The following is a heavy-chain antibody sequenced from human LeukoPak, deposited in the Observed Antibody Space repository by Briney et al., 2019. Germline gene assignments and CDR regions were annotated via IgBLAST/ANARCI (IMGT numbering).Heavy chain of an antibody. CDR1: GGSISSSSYY. Sequence: SETLSLTCTVSGGSISSSSYYWGWIRQPPGRGLEWIGSIYYSGSTYYNPSLKSRVTISVDTSKNQFSLKLSSVTAADTAVYYCARLPSGSVIAAAGTNYFDYWGQGTLVTVSS. CDR2: IYYSGST. V-gene: IGHV4-39*01. D-gene: IGHD6-13*01. J-gene: IGHJ4*02. CDR3: ARLPSGSVIAAAGTNYFDY.